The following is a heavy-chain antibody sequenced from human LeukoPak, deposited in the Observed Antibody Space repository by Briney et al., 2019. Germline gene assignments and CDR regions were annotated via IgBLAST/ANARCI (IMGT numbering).Heavy chain of an antibody. CDR1: GFTFSSYW. CDR3: AVDPYSYAFGALGY. Sequence: GGSLRLSCAASGFTFSSYWMHWVRQAPGKGLVWVSRINSDGSSTSYADSVKGRFTISRDNAKNTLYLQMNSLRAEDTAVYYCAVDPYSYAFGALGYWGQGTLVTVSS. V-gene: IGHV3-74*01. D-gene: IGHD5-18*01. CDR2: INSDGSST. J-gene: IGHJ4*02.